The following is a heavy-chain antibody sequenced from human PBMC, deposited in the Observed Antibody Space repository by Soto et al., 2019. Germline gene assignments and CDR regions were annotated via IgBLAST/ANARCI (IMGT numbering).Heavy chain of an antibody. Sequence: SETLSLTCTVSGGSISSGGYYWSWIRQHPGKGLEWIGYIYYSGSTYYNPSLKSRVTISVDTSKNQFSLKLSSVTAADTAVYYCARGPTPPTFDYWGQGTLVTVSS. CDR3: ARGPTPPTFDY. D-gene: IGHD1-26*01. V-gene: IGHV4-31*03. CDR2: IYYSGST. CDR1: GGSISSGGYY. J-gene: IGHJ4*02.